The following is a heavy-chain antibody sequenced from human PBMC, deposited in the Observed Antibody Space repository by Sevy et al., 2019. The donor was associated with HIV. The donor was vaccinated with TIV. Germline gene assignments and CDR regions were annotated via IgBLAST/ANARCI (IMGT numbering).Heavy chain of an antibody. CDR3: AKGRSGWRGDY. D-gene: IGHD6-19*01. Sequence: GGSLRLSCAASGFTFSSYAMSWVRQAPGKGLEWVSAISGSGGNTYYADSVKGRFTISRDNSKNTLYLQMNSLRAEDTALYYCAKGRSGWRGDYWGQGTLVTVSS. V-gene: IGHV3-23*01. J-gene: IGHJ4*02. CDR2: ISGSGGNT. CDR1: GFTFSSYA.